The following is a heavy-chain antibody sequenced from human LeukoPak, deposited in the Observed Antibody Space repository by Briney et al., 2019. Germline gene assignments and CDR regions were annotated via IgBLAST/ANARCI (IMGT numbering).Heavy chain of an antibody. D-gene: IGHD6-19*01. CDR2: IYYSGST. Sequence: PSETLSLTCTVSGGSISSYYWSWIRQPPGKGLEWIGYIYYSGSTNYNPSLKSRVTISVDTSKNQFSLKLSSVTAADTAVYYCARHLWDWDSSGTNYYYYGMDVWGQGTTVTVSS. J-gene: IGHJ6*02. CDR3: ARHLWDWDSSGTNYYYYGMDV. V-gene: IGHV4-59*08. CDR1: GGSISSYY.